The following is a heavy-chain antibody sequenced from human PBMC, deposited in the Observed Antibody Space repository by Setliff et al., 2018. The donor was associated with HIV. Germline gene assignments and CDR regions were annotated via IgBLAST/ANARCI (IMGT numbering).Heavy chain of an antibody. Sequence: GGSLRLSCAASGFTFNTYAMAWVRQAPGKGLEWVSVISIGGVNLYYADSVKGRFSVSRDDFKNTLYLQMNSLRAEDTAVYYCANYFRGSARYYFEYWGQGTPVTVSS. CDR2: ISIGGVNL. V-gene: IGHV3-23*03. D-gene: IGHD3-16*02. CDR1: GFTFNTYA. J-gene: IGHJ4*02. CDR3: ANYFRGSARYYFEY.